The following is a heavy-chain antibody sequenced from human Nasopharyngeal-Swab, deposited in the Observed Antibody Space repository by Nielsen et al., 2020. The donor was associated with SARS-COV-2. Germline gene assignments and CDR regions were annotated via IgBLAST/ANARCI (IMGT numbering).Heavy chain of an antibody. CDR3: ARVVPAALGGMDV. CDR2: IIPIFGTA. Sequence: AVKVSCKASGGTFSSYAISWVRQAPGQGLEWMGGIIPIFGTANYAQKFQGRVTITADESTSTAYMELSSLRSEDTAVYYCARVVPAALGGMDVWGQGTTVTVSS. CDR1: GGTFSSYA. D-gene: IGHD2-2*01. J-gene: IGHJ6*02. V-gene: IGHV1-69*13.